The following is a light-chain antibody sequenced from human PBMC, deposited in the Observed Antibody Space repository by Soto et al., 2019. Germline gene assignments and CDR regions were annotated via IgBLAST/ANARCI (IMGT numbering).Light chain of an antibody. CDR2: EVT. V-gene: IGLV2-18*02. J-gene: IGLJ1*01. Sequence: QSVLTQPPSVSGSPGQSVTISCTGTSSDVGSYNRVSWYQQAPGTVPKVMIYEVTNRPSGVPDRFSGSKSGNTASLTVSGLQAEDEADYYCCSYRSGNTYVFGTGTKVTVL. CDR3: CSYRSGNTYV. CDR1: SSDVGSYNR.